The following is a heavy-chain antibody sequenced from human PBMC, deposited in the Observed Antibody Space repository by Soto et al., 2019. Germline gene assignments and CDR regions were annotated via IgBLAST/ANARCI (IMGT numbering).Heavy chain of an antibody. J-gene: IGHJ5*02. CDR1: GYTFTSYG. V-gene: IGHV1-18*01. D-gene: IGHD5-12*01. Sequence: ASVNVSCKASGYTFTSYGISWVRQAPGQGLEWMGWISAYNGNTNYAQKLQGRVTMTTDTSTSTAYMELRSLRSDDTAVYYCARAKVDMGWFDPWGQGTLVTVSS. CDR2: ISAYNGNT. CDR3: ARAKVDMGWFDP.